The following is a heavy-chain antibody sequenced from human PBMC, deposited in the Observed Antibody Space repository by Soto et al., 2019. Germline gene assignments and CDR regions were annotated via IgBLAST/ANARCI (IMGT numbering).Heavy chain of an antibody. D-gene: IGHD2-15*01. CDR2: ISGHDGKT. Sequence: QVELKQSGAAVKKPGASVKVSCRASVYTFANYGITWVRQAPGQGLQWMGWISGHDGKTKSNKNLQGRITMTTDTSTNTAYLELKNLKSEDTAIYYCARDSAFFFGSTGYFDYWGQGTLVSVSS. CDR1: VYTFANYG. CDR3: ARDSAFFFGSTGYFDY. J-gene: IGHJ4*02. V-gene: IGHV1-18*04.